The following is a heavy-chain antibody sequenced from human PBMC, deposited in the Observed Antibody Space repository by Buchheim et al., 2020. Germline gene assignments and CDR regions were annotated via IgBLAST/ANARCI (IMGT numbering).Heavy chain of an antibody. CDR3: ARLEGGERGEPFDY. D-gene: IGHD1-1*01. CDR2: IYYSGST. Sequence: QLQLQESGPGLVKPSETLSLTCTVSGGSISSSSYYWGWIRQPPGKGLEWIGSIYYSGSTYYNPSLKSRVTISVDPSQNQVALKLSSVTAADTAVYYCARLEGGERGEPFDYWGQGTL. CDR1: GGSISSSSYY. J-gene: IGHJ4*02. V-gene: IGHV4-39*01.